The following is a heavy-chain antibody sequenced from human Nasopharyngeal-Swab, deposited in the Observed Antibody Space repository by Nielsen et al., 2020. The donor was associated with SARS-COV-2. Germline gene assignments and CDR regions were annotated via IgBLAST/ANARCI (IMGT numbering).Heavy chain of an antibody. CDR3: AQTTYSGYFDY. CDR1: GGSISSSNW. D-gene: IGHD2-15*01. CDR2: IYHSGST. V-gene: IGHV4-4*02. Sequence: SETLSLTCAVSGGSISSSNWWSWVRQPPGEGLEWIGEIYHSGSTNYNPSLKSRVTISVDKSKNQFSLKLSSVTAADPAVYYCAQTTYSGYFDYWGQGTLVTVSS. J-gene: IGHJ4*02.